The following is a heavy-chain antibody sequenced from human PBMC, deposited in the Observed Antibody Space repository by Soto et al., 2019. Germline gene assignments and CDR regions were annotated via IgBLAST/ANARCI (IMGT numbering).Heavy chain of an antibody. CDR2: ITASGNT. V-gene: IGHV3-23*01. CDR1: GFTLSSYA. Sequence: GSLRISCAASGFTLSSYAMSWVRQAPGKGLEWVSAITASGNTDYVDSVKGRFTISRDSSKNTLYLQMNGLGAEDTAIYYCAKEEWELTLPRFDYWGQGTLVTVSS. D-gene: IGHD1-26*01. CDR3: AKEEWELTLPRFDY. J-gene: IGHJ4*02.